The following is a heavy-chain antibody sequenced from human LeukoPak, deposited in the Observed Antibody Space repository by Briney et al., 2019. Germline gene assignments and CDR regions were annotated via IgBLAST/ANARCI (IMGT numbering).Heavy chain of an antibody. CDR2: INPNSGGT. V-gene: IGHV1-2*02. D-gene: IGHD2-2*01. J-gene: IGHJ3*02. CDR3: ARDHGDIVVVPAAIREGAFDI. CDR1: GYTLTELS. Sequence: ASVKVSCKVSGYTLTELSMHWVRQAPGQGLEWMGWINPNSGGTNYAQKFQGRVTMTRDTSISTAYMELSRLRSDDTAVYYCARDHGDIVVVPAAIREGAFDIWGQGTMVTVSS.